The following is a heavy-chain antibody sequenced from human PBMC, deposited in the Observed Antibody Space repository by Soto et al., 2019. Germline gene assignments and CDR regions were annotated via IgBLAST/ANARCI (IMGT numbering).Heavy chain of an antibody. CDR1: GYTFTSYG. CDR3: ARLYTSNCSGGSCYGGRDYYYYYGMDV. J-gene: IGHJ6*02. V-gene: IGHV1-18*01. D-gene: IGHD2-15*01. Sequence: ASVKVSCKASGYTFTSYGISWVRQAPGQGLEWMGWISAYNGNTNYAQKLQGRVTMTTDTSTSTAYMELRSLRSDDTAVYYCARLYTSNCSGGSCYGGRDYYYYYGMDVWGQGTTLTGSS. CDR2: ISAYNGNT.